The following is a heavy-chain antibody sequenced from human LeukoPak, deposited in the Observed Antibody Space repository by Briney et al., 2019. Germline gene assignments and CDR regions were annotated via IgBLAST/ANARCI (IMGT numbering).Heavy chain of an antibody. Sequence: PGGSLRLSCAASGFTFSSYAMSWVRQAPGKGLEWVSAISGSGGSTYYADSVKDRFTISRDNSKNTLYLQMNSLRAEDTAVYYCAKVMVRGVVPTNYIDYWGQGTLVTVSS. D-gene: IGHD3-10*01. V-gene: IGHV3-23*01. J-gene: IGHJ4*02. CDR3: AKVMVRGVVPTNYIDY. CDR1: GFTFSSYA. CDR2: ISGSGGST.